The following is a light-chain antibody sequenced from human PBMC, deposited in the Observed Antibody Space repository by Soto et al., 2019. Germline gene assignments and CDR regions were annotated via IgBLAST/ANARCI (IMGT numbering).Light chain of an antibody. CDR3: QQYNKWPFS. CDR1: QSISSN. Sequence: ETVMTQSPVTLSVSPGERATLSCRASQSISSNLAWYQQKPGQAPRLLIYGASTRATGTPARFSGSGSGTEFTLTMSSLQSEYFAVYYCQQYNKWPFSFGPGTRVDIK. V-gene: IGKV3-15*01. CDR2: GAS. J-gene: IGKJ3*01.